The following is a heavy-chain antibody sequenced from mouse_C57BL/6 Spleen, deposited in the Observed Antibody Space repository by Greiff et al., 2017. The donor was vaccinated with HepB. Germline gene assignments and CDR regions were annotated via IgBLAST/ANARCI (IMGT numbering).Heavy chain of an antibody. V-gene: IGHV5-17*01. Sequence: DVHLVESGGGLVKPGGSLKLSCAASGFTFSDYGMHWVRQAPEKGLEWVAYISSGSSTIYYADTVKGRFTISRDNAKNTLFLQMTSLRSEDTAMYYCASPYYYYGSSYGAMDYWGQGTSVTVSS. CDR2: ISSGSSTI. CDR1: GFTFSDYG. J-gene: IGHJ4*01. D-gene: IGHD1-1*01. CDR3: ASPYYYYGSSYGAMDY.